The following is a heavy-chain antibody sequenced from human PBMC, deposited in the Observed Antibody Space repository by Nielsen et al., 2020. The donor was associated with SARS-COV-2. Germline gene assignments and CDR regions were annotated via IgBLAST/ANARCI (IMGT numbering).Heavy chain of an antibody. J-gene: IGHJ1*01. V-gene: IGHV3-23*01. CDR3: ASDPVSSTSYNHFQH. CDR1: GFTFSDYA. CDR2: IGGSGIT. D-gene: IGHD2-2*01. Sequence: GESLKISCAASGFTFSDYAMAWVRQAPGKGLEWVSGIGGSGITYFADSVKGRFSISRDNSKNTLYLQMNSLRAEDTAVYYCASDPVSSTSYNHFQHWGQGTLVTVSS.